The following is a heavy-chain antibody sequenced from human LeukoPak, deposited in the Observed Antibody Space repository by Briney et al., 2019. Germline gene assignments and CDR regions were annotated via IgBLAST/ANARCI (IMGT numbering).Heavy chain of an antibody. D-gene: IGHD6-13*01. CDR2: ISYDGKEK. CDR3: ARGDRGTAAGNNWFNP. J-gene: IGHJ5*02. V-gene: IGHV3-30*04. CDR1: GFTFSSDA. Sequence: PVGSLRHSCVASGFTFSSDAMHWVRQAPAKGLEWVAVISYDGKEKYHADSVKGRFTISRDNSKNTLYLQMNSLRVEDTAVYYCARGDRGTAAGNNWFNPWGQGTLVTVSS.